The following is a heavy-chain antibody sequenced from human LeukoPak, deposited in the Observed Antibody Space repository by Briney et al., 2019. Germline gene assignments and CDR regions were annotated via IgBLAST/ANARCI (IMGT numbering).Heavy chain of an antibody. CDR2: IIPIFGTA. V-gene: IGHV1-69*01. Sequence: SVEVSCKASGGTFSSYAISWVRQAPGQGLEWMGGIIPIFGTADYAQKFQGRVTITADESTSTAYMELSSLRSEDTAVYYCARDFRSIVVVPAAHIFDYWGQGTLVTVSS. CDR1: GGTFSSYA. D-gene: IGHD2-2*01. CDR3: ARDFRSIVVVPAAHIFDY. J-gene: IGHJ4*02.